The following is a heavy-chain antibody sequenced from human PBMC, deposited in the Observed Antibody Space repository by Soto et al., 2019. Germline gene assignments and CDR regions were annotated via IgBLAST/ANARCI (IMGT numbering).Heavy chain of an antibody. CDR3: ARARGGYCSGGSCYSGPIDFDY. D-gene: IGHD2-15*01. V-gene: IGHV4-31*03. Sequence: PSETLSLTCTVSGDSISSGGYYWSWIRQHPGKGLEWIGYIYYSGSTYYNPSLKSRVTISVDTSKNQFSLKLSSVTAADTAVYYCARARGGYCSGGSCYSGPIDFDYWGQGTLVTVSS. J-gene: IGHJ4*02. CDR2: IYYSGST. CDR1: GDSISSGGYY.